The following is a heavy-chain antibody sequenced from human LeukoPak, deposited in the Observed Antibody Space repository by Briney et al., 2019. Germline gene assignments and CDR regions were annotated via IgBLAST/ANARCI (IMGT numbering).Heavy chain of an antibody. CDR3: ANHRYCSSTSCYI. Sequence: GGSLRLSCAASGFTVSSNYMSWVRQAPGKGLEWVSVIYSGGSTYYADSVKGRFTISRDNSKNTLYLQMNSLRAEDTAVYYCANHRYCSSTSCYIGGQGTLVTVSS. CDR2: IYSGGST. CDR1: GFTVSSNY. D-gene: IGHD2-2*02. V-gene: IGHV3-66*02. J-gene: IGHJ4*02.